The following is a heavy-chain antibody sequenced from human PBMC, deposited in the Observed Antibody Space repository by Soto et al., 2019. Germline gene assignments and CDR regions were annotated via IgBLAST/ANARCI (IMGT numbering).Heavy chain of an antibody. Sequence: PGGSLRLSCAASGFTFSSYSMNWVRQAAGGGLEWVSSISSTSSYIYYADSVKGRFSISRDHAKNSLYLQMNSLRAEDTAVYYCVGGYCNSTSCYNWFDPWGQGTLVTVSS. V-gene: IGHV3-21*01. D-gene: IGHD2-2*01. CDR1: GFTFSSYS. CDR2: ISSTSSYI. J-gene: IGHJ5*02. CDR3: VGGYCNSTSCYNWFDP.